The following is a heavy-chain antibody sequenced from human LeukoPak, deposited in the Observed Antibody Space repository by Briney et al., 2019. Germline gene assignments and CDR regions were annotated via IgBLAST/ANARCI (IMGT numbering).Heavy chain of an antibody. J-gene: IGHJ4*02. Sequence: PGRSLRLSCAASGFTFSGYAMHWVRQAPGKGLEWVAVISYDGSNKYYADSVKGRFTISRDNSKNTLYLRMNSLRAEDTAVYYCARDSTPGVDTAMADLDYWGQGTLVTVSS. CDR2: ISYDGSNK. D-gene: IGHD5-18*01. CDR3: ARDSTPGVDTAMADLDY. V-gene: IGHV3-30-3*01. CDR1: GFTFSGYA.